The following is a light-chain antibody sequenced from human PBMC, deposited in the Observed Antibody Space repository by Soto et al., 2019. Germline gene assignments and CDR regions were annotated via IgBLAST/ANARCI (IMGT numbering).Light chain of an antibody. CDR1: SSDVGSNNL. J-gene: IGLJ1*01. Sequence: ALTQPASVSGSPGQSITVSCTGTSSDVGSNNLVSWYQQHPGKAPKLMIYEVSRRPSGVSNRFSGSKSGNTASLTISGLQAEDEADYYCSSFARSSTPFGSGTKVTVL. CDR2: EVS. V-gene: IGLV2-23*02. CDR3: SSFARSSTP.